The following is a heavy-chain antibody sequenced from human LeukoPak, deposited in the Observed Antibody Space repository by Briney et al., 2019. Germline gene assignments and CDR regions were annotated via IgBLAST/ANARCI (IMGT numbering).Heavy chain of an antibody. V-gene: IGHV4-59*01. CDR2: IYYSGST. Sequence: SETLSLTCTVSGGSISSYYWSWIRQPPGKGLEWIGYIYYSGSTNYNPSLKSRVTMSVDTSKNQFSLKLSSVTAADTAVYYCARGGVAVADSNLRGYYGMDVWGQGTTVTVSS. CDR3: ARGGVAVADSNLRGYYGMDV. CDR1: GGSISSYY. J-gene: IGHJ6*02. D-gene: IGHD6-19*01.